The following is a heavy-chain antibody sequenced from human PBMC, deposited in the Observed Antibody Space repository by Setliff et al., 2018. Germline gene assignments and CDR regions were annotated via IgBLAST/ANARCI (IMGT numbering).Heavy chain of an antibody. Sequence: PSETLSLTCTVSGGSISSSSYYWGWIRQPPGKGLEWIGSIYYSGSTYYIPSLKSRVTISVDTSQNQFSLKLSSVTAADTAVYYCARDKYTYGYFDWFDPWGQGTLVTV. CDR2: IYYSGST. CDR1: GGSISSSSYY. CDR3: ARDKYTYGYFDWFDP. V-gene: IGHV4-39*07. J-gene: IGHJ5*02. D-gene: IGHD5-18*01.